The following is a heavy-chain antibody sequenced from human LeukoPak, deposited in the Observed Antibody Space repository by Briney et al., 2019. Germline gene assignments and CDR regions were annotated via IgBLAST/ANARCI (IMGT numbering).Heavy chain of an antibody. CDR1: GYTFTSYA. V-gene: IGHV7-4-1*02. Sequence: GASVKVSCKASGYTFTSYAMNWVRQAPGQGLEWMGWINTNTGNPTYAQGFTGRFVFSLDTSVSTAYLQISSLKAEDTAVYYCARDQPPSSSWDAYYFDYWGQGTLVTVSS. D-gene: IGHD6-13*01. CDR2: INTNTGNP. CDR3: ARDQPPSSSWDAYYFDY. J-gene: IGHJ4*02.